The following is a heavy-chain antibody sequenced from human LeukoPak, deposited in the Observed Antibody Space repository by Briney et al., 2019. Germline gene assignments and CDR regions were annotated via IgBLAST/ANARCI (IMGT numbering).Heavy chain of an antibody. J-gene: IGHJ4*02. D-gene: IGHD3-10*01. CDR3: ARGRYYYGSGSYYRH. V-gene: IGHV4-39*07. CDR2: INHSGST. Sequence: SETLSLTCTVSGGSISSSSYYWGWIRQPPGKGLEWIGEINHSGSTNYNPSLKSRVTISVDTSKNQFSLKLSSVTAADTAVYYCARGRYYYGSGSYYRHWGQGTLVTVSS. CDR1: GGSISSSSYY.